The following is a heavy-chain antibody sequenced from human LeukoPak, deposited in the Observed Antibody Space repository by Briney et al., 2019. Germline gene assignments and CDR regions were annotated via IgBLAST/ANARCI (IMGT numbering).Heavy chain of an antibody. CDR3: GRGFSIVPAGIPDY. CDR2: INTDGGSS. CDR1: GFTFGSYW. Sequence: GGSLRLSCAASGFTFGSYWMHWVRQAPGKGLVWVSRINTDGGSSTYADSVKGRFTISRDNAKNTLYLQMNSLRAEDTAVYYCGRGFSIVPAGIPDYWGLGTLVTVSS. J-gene: IGHJ4*02. V-gene: IGHV3-74*01. D-gene: IGHD2-2*02.